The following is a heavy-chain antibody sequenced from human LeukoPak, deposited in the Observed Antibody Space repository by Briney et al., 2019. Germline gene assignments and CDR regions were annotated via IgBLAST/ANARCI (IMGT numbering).Heavy chain of an antibody. CDR1: GFTFSSYA. J-gene: IGHJ4*02. CDR2: ISGGGHST. CDR3: AKDKARSTSCYSFDY. Sequence: GGPLRLSCAASGFTFSSYAMTWVRQAPGKGLEWVSGISGGGHSTEYADSVKGRFTISRDNSKNTLYLQMNSLRAEDTAVYYCAKDKARSTSCYSFDYWGQGTLVTVSS. D-gene: IGHD2-2*01. V-gene: IGHV3-23*01.